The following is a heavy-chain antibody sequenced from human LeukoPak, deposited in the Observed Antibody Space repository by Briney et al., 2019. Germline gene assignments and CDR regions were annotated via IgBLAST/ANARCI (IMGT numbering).Heavy chain of an antibody. J-gene: IGHJ5*02. CDR1: GGSISSYY. V-gene: IGHV4-34*01. D-gene: IGHD6-19*01. Sequence: SETLSLTCTVSGGSISSYYWSWIRQPPGKGLEWIGEINHSGSTNYNPSLKSRVTISVDTSKNQFSLKLSSVTAADTAVYYCARVAAVALRRYNWFDPWGQGTLVTVSS. CDR3: ARVAAVALRRYNWFDP. CDR2: INHSGST.